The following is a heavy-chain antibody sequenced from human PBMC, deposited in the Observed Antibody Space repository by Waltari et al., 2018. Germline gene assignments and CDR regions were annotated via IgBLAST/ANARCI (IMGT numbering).Heavy chain of an antibody. CDR2: IYTGGST. Sequence: EVQLLQSGGGLVQPGGSLRLSCAGSGFTFSNYVMRWVRQAPGKGLGWCSFIYTGGSTHYADSVKGRFTVSRDNAKSTLYLQMDTLTPEDTAVYYCAKEGGGVTFDIWGQGTMVTVSS. V-gene: IGHV3-23*03. J-gene: IGHJ3*02. CDR1: GFTFSNYV. CDR3: AKEGGGVTFDI. D-gene: IGHD2-8*02.